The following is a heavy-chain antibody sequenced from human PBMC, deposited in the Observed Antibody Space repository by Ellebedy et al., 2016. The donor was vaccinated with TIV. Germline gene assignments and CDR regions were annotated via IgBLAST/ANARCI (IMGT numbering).Heavy chain of an antibody. CDR2: IYYRGSN. CDR1: DGSINNEPYY. V-gene: IGHV4-39*07. D-gene: IGHD5-18*01. J-gene: IGHJ3*01. CDR3: SRILPVTYSTAFDF. Sequence: MPSETLSLTCIVSDGSINNEPYYWGWFRQPQGKGLEWVGSIYYRGSNFSSPSLQSRAIISVDRSRNRSSLKLSSVTAADTGIYFCSRILPVTYSTAFDFWGPGTMVTVSS.